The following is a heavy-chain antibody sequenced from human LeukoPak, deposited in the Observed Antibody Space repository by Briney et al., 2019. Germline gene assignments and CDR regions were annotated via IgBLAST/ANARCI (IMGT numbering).Heavy chain of an antibody. CDR2: IWYDGSNK. Sequence: GGSLRLSCAASGFTFSSYTIHWVRQAPGKGLEWVAVIWYDGSNKYYADSVKGRFTISRDNSKNTLYLQMNSLRAEDTAVYYCAREEYSSSWSQNYYFDYWGQGTLVTVSS. J-gene: IGHJ4*02. D-gene: IGHD6-13*01. CDR1: GFTFSSYT. V-gene: IGHV3-33*08. CDR3: AREEYSSSWSQNYYFDY.